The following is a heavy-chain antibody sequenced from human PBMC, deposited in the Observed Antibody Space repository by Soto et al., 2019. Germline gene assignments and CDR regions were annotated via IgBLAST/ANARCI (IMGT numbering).Heavy chain of an antibody. J-gene: IGHJ2*01. CDR2: IHGGGGAT. CDR1: GFTFSAYA. CDR3: AKFEGHPLKYWHLDF. V-gene: IGHV3-23*04. Sequence: EVQLVESGGGLVQPGGYLRLSCAASGFTFSAYAMGWVRQAPGKGLEWVSTIHGGGGATHYADSVKGRFTISRDDSKNTLYAQMNSLRAEDTAAYYCAKFEGHPLKYWHLDFWGRGTLVTVSS. D-gene: IGHD3-9*01.